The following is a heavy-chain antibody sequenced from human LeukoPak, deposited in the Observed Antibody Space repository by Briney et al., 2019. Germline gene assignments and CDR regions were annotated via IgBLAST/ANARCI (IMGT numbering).Heavy chain of an antibody. CDR3: AHRYFYDNSGYPV. Sequence: TLSLTRTVSGGSISSYYWSWIRQPPGKGLEWLGFIYWNDDKRYSPSLKSRLTITKDNSKNQVVLTMTNMDPVDTGTYYCAHRYFYDNSGYPVWGQGTLVTVSS. J-gene: IGHJ4*02. D-gene: IGHD3-22*01. CDR1: GGSISSYYW. CDR2: IYWNDDK. V-gene: IGHV2-5*01.